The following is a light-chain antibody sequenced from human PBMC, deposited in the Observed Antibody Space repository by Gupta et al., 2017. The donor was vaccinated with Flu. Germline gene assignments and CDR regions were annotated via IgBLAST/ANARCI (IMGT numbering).Light chain of an antibody. Sequence: IGGKTVHWYQQKPGQAPVLVVYDDTARASGIPDRFSGSNAGNTAILTISRVEAGDEADYYCQMWAGSSDQEVFGGGTKLTVL. J-gene: IGLJ3*02. CDR3: QMWAGSSDQEV. CDR2: DDT. CDR1: IGGKT. V-gene: IGLV3-21*02.